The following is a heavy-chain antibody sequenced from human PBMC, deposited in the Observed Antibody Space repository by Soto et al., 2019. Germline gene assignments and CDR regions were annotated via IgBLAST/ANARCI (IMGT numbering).Heavy chain of an antibody. D-gene: IGHD3-10*01. Sequence: EVQLLESGGGLVQPGGSLRLSCAASGFTFSSYAMSWVRQAPGKGLEWVSAISGSGASTYYADSVKGRFTISRDNSKNTLYLQMNSLRAEDTAVYYCAKKLGGSGYFDYWGQGTLVTVSS. CDR2: ISGSGAST. J-gene: IGHJ4*02. CDR3: AKKLGGSGYFDY. CDR1: GFTFSSYA. V-gene: IGHV3-23*01.